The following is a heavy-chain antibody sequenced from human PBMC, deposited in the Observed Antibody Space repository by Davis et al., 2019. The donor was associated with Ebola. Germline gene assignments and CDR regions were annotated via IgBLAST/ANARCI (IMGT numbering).Heavy chain of an antibody. Sequence: GGSLRLSCAASGFTFSSYAMHWVRQAPGKGLEWVAVISYDGSNKYYADSVKGRFTISRDNSKNTLYLQMNSLRAEDTAVYYCASVYGDYNYYGMDVWGQGTTVTVSS. CDR1: GFTFSSYA. CDR3: ASVYGDYNYYGMDV. CDR2: ISYDGSNK. D-gene: IGHD4-17*01. V-gene: IGHV3-30-3*01. J-gene: IGHJ6*02.